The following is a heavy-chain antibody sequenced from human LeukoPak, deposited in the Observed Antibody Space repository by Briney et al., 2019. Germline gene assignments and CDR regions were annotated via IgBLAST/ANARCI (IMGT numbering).Heavy chain of an antibody. Sequence: GGSLRLSCAASGFTFSSYAMHWVRQAPGKGLEYVSAISSNGGNTYYANSVEGRFTISRDNSKNTLYLQMGSLRAEDMAVYYCARVPGLQPDYWGQGTLVTVSS. CDR3: ARVPGLQPDY. D-gene: IGHD1-1*01. J-gene: IGHJ4*02. CDR1: GFTFSSYA. CDR2: ISSNGGNT. V-gene: IGHV3-64*01.